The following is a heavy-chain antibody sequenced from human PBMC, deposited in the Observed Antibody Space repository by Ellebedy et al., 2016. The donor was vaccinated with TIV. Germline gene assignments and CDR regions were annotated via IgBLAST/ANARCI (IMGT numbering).Heavy chain of an antibody. Sequence: PGGSLRLSCAASGFTFSSYAMRWVRQAPGLGLEWVSLISTSGGNTNYADSVQGRFTISRDNSKNTLYLQMNSLRAEDTAVYFCAKDRVYSGNYHDAFDIWGQGTMVSVSS. CDR3: AKDRVYSGNYHDAFDI. D-gene: IGHD1-26*01. CDR1: GFTFSSYA. V-gene: IGHV3-23*01. CDR2: ISTSGGNT. J-gene: IGHJ3*02.